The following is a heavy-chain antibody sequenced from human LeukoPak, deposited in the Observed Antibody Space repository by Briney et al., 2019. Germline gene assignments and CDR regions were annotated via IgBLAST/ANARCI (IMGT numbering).Heavy chain of an antibody. CDR1: GGSVSGYY. J-gene: IGHJ5*02. CDR3: ARGRLTTVTTKSNWFDP. Sequence: ASETLSLTCAVYGGSVSGYYWSWIRQPPGKGLEWIGEINHSGSTNYNPSLKSRVTISVDTSKNQFSLKLSSVTAADTAVYYCARGRLTTVTTKSNWFDPWGQGTLVTVSS. D-gene: IGHD4-17*01. V-gene: IGHV4-34*01. CDR2: INHSGST.